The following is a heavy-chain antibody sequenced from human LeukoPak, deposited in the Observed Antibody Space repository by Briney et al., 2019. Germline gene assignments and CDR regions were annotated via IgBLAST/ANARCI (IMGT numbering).Heavy chain of an antibody. CDR2: LSYDGSKR. CDR3: ARGGAATNYY. V-gene: IGHV3-30-3*01. J-gene: IGHJ4*02. Sequence: GGSLRLSCAASGFNFNDYTMHWVRQAPGEGLEWVAVLSYDGSKRYYADSVRGRFTISRDNSKNMVYLQMNSLRAEDTAVYYCARGGAATNYYWGQGTLVTVSS. CDR1: GFNFNDYT. D-gene: IGHD6-25*01.